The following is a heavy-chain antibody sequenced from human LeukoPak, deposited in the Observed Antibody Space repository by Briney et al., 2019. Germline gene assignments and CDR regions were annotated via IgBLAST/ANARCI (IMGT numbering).Heavy chain of an antibody. Sequence: ASVKVSCKASGYTFTSYAMNWVRQAPGQGLGWMGWINPNSGGTNYAQKFQGWVTMTRDTSISTAYMELSRLRSDDTAVYYCARAPWLRLSGPHSGVYYFDYWGQGTLVTVSS. J-gene: IGHJ4*02. CDR3: ARAPWLRLSGPHSGVYYFDY. CDR1: GYTFTSYA. D-gene: IGHD5-12*01. V-gene: IGHV1-2*04. CDR2: INPNSGGT.